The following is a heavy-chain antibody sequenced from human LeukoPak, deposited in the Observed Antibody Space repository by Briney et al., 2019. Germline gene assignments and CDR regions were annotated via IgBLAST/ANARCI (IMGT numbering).Heavy chain of an antibody. J-gene: IGHJ4*02. Sequence: SETLSLTCTVSGGSISSYYWSWIRQPPGKGLEWIGYIYYSGSTNYNPSLKSRVAISVDASKNQFSLKLSSVTAADTAVYYCARELNRYCTSTSCQRYFDYWGQGTLVSVSS. CDR1: GGSISSYY. V-gene: IGHV4-59*12. CDR2: IYYSGST. D-gene: IGHD2-2*01. CDR3: ARELNRYCTSTSCQRYFDY.